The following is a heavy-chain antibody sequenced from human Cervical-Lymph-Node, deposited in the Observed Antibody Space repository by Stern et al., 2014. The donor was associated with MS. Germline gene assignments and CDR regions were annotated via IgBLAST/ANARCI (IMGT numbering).Heavy chain of an antibody. CDR2: ISWNSGSI. CDR3: AKDYSSSESYYGYGLDV. Sequence: EVQLLESGGGLVQPGRSLRLSCAASGFTFDDYDMHWVRQVPGKGLEWVSSISWNSGSIGYAASVKGRFTISRDNARNSLYLQMNRLSAEDTALYYCAKDYSSSESYYGYGLDVWGQGTTVTVS. CDR1: GFTFDDYD. J-gene: IGHJ6*02. D-gene: IGHD1-26*01. V-gene: IGHV3-9*01.